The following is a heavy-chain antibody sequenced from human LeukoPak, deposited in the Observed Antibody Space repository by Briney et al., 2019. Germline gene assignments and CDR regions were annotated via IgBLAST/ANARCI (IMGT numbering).Heavy chain of an antibody. D-gene: IGHD1-1*01. V-gene: IGHV3-23*01. Sequence: TGGSLRLSCAASGFTFSKYDMRWVRQAPGKGLEWVSSIGKDNDVTYYADSVKGRFTISRDNSKNTLSLQMNSLRVEDTAVYSWSRHWDSWGQGTLVTVSS. CDR2: IGKDNDVT. CDR3: SRHWDS. CDR1: GFTFSKYD. J-gene: IGHJ4*02.